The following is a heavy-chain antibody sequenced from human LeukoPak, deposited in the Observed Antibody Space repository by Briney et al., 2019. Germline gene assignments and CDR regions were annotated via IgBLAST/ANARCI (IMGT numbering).Heavy chain of an antibody. CDR1: GFTFSDYY. CDR3: ASGTKTYYYDSSGFDY. D-gene: IGHD3-22*01. Sequence: PGGSLRLSCAASGFTFSDYYMSWIRQAPGKGLEWVSYISSSGSTIYYADSVKGRFTISRDNAKNSLYLQMNSLGAEDTAVYYCASGTKTYYYDSSGFDYWGQGTLVTVSS. J-gene: IGHJ4*02. V-gene: IGHV3-11*04. CDR2: ISSSGSTI.